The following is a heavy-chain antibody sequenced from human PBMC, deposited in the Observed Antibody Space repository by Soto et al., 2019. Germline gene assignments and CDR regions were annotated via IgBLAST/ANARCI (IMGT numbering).Heavy chain of an antibody. V-gene: IGHV4-59*01. CDR2: VSSTGNT. CDR1: GGSLNSYY. Sequence: SETLSLTCTVPGGSLNSYYWTWIRQSPGKGLEWIGYVSSTGNTNYNPSLKSRVTLSLDTSTNEVSLSLASVTAADAAVYFCARFSPPRKSYDSNPGWFDPWGQGILVTVSS. D-gene: IGHD3-22*01. J-gene: IGHJ5*02. CDR3: ARFSPPRKSYDSNPGWFDP.